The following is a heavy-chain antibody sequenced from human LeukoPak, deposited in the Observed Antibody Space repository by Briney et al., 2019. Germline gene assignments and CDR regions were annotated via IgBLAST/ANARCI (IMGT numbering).Heavy chain of an antibody. Sequence: PGGSLRLSCTASTSTFSDDYMGWIRQAPGKGPEWVSSISPGSSYKFCADSVEGRFTISRDDAKNSVYLQMNNLRVDDTAVYYCATERLGIFEFWGQGSLVTVSS. D-gene: IGHD3-3*01. J-gene: IGHJ4*02. CDR2: ISPGSSYK. V-gene: IGHV3-11*05. CDR3: ATERLGIFEF. CDR1: TSTFSDDY.